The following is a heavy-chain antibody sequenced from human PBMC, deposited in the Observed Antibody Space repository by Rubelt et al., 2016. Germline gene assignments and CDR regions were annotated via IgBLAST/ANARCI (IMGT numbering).Heavy chain of an antibody. CDR2: FYSGGST. CDR3: AKPAIAVAGTDY. CDR1: GFTVSSSY. V-gene: IGHV3-66*01. Sequence: EVQLVESGGGLVQPGGSLRLSCAASGFTVSSSYMSWVRQAPGKGLEWVSVFYSGGSTYYADSVKGRFTISRDNPKNTLYLQMNSLRADDTAVYYCAKPAIAVAGTDYWGQGTLVTVSS. D-gene: IGHD6-19*01. J-gene: IGHJ4*02.